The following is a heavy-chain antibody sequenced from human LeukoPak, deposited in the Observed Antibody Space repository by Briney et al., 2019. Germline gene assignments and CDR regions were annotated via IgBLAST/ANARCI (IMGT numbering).Heavy chain of an antibody. D-gene: IGHD3-10*01. CDR2: ISSSSSSI. CDR1: GFTFSRYS. CDR3: ARESHGEGYYFDY. V-gene: IGHV3-48*02. J-gene: IGHJ4*02. Sequence: GGSLRLSCAASGFTFSRYSMNWVRQAPGKGLEWVSKISSSSSSIYYADSVKGRFTISRDNAKNSLYLQMNSLRDEDTAVYYCARESHGEGYYFDYWGQGTLVTVAS.